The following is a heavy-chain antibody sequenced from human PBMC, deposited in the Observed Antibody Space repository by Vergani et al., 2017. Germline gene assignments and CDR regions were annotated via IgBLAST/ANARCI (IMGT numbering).Heavy chain of an antibody. Sequence: EVQLQESGGGLVKPGGSLRVSCAASGFSFSTYSINWVRQAPGKGLEWVSSISGRSNYIYYADSLKGRFTISRDNAKNSLYLQMNSLRAEDTALYYCVKDIAASGNYWYFDLWGRGTLVTVSS. D-gene: IGHD6-13*01. CDR3: VKDIAASGNYWYFDL. CDR1: GFSFSTYS. CDR2: ISGRSNYI. J-gene: IGHJ2*01. V-gene: IGHV3-21*04.